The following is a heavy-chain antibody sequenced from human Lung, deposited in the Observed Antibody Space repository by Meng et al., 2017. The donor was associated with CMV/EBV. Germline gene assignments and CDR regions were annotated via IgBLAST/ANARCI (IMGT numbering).Heavy chain of an antibody. D-gene: IGHD2-15*01. J-gene: IGHJ3*02. V-gene: IGHV3-7*01. CDR1: EFTFGSYW. CDR2: IKQDGSEK. CDR3: ARDAMRAASGCFDI. Sequence: SCVASEFTFGSYWMSWVRQAPGKVLEWVANIKQDGSEKYYVDSVKGRFTVSRDNAKNSLYLQMNSLRAEDTAIYYGARDAMRAASGCFDIWGQGTRVTVSS.